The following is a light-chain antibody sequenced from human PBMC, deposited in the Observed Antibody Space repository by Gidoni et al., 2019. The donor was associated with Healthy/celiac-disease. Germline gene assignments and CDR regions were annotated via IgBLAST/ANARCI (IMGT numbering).Light chain of an antibody. CDR1: QSVFYSSNNKNY. CDR2: WAS. V-gene: IGKV4-1*01. Sequence: NCKSSQSVFYSSNNKNYLAWYQQKPGQPPKLLIYWASTRESGVPDRFSGSGSGTDFTLTISSLQAEDVAVYYCQQYSSTPLIFTFGPGTKVDIK. J-gene: IGKJ3*01. CDR3: QQYSSTPLIFT.